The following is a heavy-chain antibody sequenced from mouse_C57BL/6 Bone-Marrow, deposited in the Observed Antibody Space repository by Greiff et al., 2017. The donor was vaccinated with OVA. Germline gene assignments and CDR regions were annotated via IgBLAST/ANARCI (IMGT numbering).Heavy chain of an antibody. CDR2: IRSKSSNYAT. CDR1: GFTFNTYA. D-gene: IGHD1-1*01. Sequence: EVQLVESGGGLVQPKGSLKLSCAASGFTFNTYAMHWVRQAPGKGLEWVARIRSKSSNYATYYADSVKDRFTISRDDSQSMLYLQMNNLKTEDTAMYYCVRGDITTVVDWYFDVWGTGTTVTVSS. J-gene: IGHJ1*03. CDR3: VRGDITTVVDWYFDV. V-gene: IGHV10-3*01.